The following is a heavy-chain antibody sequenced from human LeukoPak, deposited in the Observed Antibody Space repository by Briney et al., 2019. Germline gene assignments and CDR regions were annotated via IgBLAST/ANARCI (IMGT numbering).Heavy chain of an antibody. D-gene: IGHD6-13*01. Sequence: SETLSLTCTVSGYSISSGYYWGWIRQPPGKGLEWIGSIYHSGSTYYNPSLKSRVTISVDTSKNQFSLKLSSVTAADTAVYYCASPYSSSWYNWFDPWGQGTLVTVSS. V-gene: IGHV4-38-2*02. J-gene: IGHJ5*02. CDR3: ASPYSSSWYNWFDP. CDR2: IYHSGST. CDR1: GYSISSGYY.